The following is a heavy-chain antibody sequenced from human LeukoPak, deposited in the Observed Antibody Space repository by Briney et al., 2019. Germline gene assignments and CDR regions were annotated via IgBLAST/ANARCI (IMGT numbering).Heavy chain of an antibody. D-gene: IGHD3-9*01. J-gene: IGHJ6*03. CDR2: IYYSGST. CDR1: GGSISSYY. CDR3: ARGGNWLGYYYYYYMDV. V-gene: IGHV4-59*01. Sequence: SETLSLTCTVSGGSISSYYWSWIRQPPGKGLEWIGYIYYSGSTNYNPSLKSRVTISVDTSKNQFSLKLSSLTAADTAVYYCARGGNWLGYYYYYYMDVWGKGTTVTISS.